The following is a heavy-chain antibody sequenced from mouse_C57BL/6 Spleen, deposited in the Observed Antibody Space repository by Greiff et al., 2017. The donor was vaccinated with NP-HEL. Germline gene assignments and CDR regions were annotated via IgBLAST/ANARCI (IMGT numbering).Heavy chain of an antibody. Sequence: QVQLKQPGAELVKPGASVKMSCKASGYTFTSYWITWVKQRPGQGLEWIGDIYPGSGSTNYNEKFKSKATLTVDTSSSTAYRQLSSRTSEDAAVYYCAIDGYYVGWGQGTLVTVSA. CDR3: AIDGYYVG. J-gene: IGHJ3*02. CDR2: IYPGSGST. CDR1: GYTFTSYW. D-gene: IGHD2-3*01. V-gene: IGHV1-55*01.